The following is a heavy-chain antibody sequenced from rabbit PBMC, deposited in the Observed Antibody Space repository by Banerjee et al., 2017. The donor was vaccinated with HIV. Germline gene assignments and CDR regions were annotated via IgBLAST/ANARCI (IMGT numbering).Heavy chain of an antibody. J-gene: IGHJ4*01. V-gene: IGHV1S40*01. CDR1: GIDFSSYG. CDR3: ARWGSGWNLNL. Sequence: QSLEESGGGLVKPEGSLTLTCTASGIDFSSYGISWVRQAPGKGLEWIASINVDSTGITYYASWAKGRFTISKTSSTTVTLQMTSLTAADTATYFCARWGSGWNLNLWGQGTLVTV. CDR2: INVDSTGIT. D-gene: IGHD1-1*01.